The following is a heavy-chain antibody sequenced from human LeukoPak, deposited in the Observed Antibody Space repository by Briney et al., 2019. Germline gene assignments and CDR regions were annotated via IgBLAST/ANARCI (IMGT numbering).Heavy chain of an antibody. Sequence: GASVKVSCKASGGTFSSYAISWVRQPPGQGLEWMGGIIPIFSTANYAQKFQGRVTITTDESTSTAYMELSSLRSEDTAVYYCARGRTTVVTPFDYWGQGTLVTVSS. CDR3: ARGRTTVVTPFDY. CDR2: IIPIFSTA. CDR1: GGTFSSYA. D-gene: IGHD4-23*01. V-gene: IGHV1-69*05. J-gene: IGHJ4*02.